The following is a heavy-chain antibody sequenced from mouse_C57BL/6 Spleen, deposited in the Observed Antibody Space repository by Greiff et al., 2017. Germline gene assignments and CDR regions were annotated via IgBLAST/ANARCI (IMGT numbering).Heavy chain of an antibody. CDR2: ISDGGSYT. CDR1: GFTFSSYA. J-gene: IGHJ4*01. Sequence: EVQGVESGGGLVKPGGSLKLSCAASGFTFSSYAMSWVRQTPEKRLEWVATISDGGSYTYYPDNVKGRFTISRDNAKNNLYLQMSHLKSEDTAMYYCARGCYGNSYYYAMDYWGQGTSVTVSS. CDR3: ARGCYGNSYYYAMDY. V-gene: IGHV5-4*01. D-gene: IGHD2-1*01.